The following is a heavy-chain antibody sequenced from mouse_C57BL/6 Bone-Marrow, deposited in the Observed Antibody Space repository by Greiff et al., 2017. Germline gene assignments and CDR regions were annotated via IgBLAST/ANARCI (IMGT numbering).Heavy chain of an antibody. D-gene: IGHD1-1*01. J-gene: IGHJ4*01. CDR3: TFTVVARGYAMDY. CDR1: GFNIKDDY. V-gene: IGHV14-4*01. CDR2: IDPENGDT. Sequence: DVKLQESGAELVRPGASVKLSCTASGFNIKDDYMHWVKQRPEQGLEWIGWIDPENGDTEYASKFQGKATITADTSSNTAYLQLSSLTSEDTAVYYCTFTVVARGYAMDYWGQGTSVTVSS.